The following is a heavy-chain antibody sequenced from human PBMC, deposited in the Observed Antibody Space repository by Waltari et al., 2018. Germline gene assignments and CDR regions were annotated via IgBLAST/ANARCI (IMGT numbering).Heavy chain of an antibody. CDR2: IYSCGST. D-gene: IGHD2-15*01. CDR1: GFTVSSNY. V-gene: IGHV3-66*03. J-gene: IGHJ6*02. CDR3: ARGDGGGSCYSGVYYYYGMDV. Sequence: EVQLVESGGGLIQPGGSLRLSCAASGFTVSSNYMSWVRQAPGKGLEWVSVIYSCGSTYYADSVKGRFTISRDNSKNTLYLQMNSLRAEDTAVYYCARGDGGGSCYSGVYYYYGMDVWGQGTTVTVSS.